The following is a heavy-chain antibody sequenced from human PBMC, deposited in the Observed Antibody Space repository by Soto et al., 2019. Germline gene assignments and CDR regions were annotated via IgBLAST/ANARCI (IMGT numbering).Heavy chain of an antibody. Sequence: NPSETLSLTCSVSGGSINYNSYYWGWIRQPPGKGLEWVGGIFYTGTTYYSPSLKDRVTISVDTSKNSFSLNLTSVTAADTAVYFCERLVVVAPVANAWGQGTLVTVSS. CDR3: ERLVVVAPVANA. V-gene: IGHV4-39*02. D-gene: IGHD2-15*01. J-gene: IGHJ5*02. CDR2: IFYTGTT. CDR1: GGSINYNSYY.